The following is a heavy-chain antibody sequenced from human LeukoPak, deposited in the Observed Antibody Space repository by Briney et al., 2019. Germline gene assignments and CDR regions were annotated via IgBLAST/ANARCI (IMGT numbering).Heavy chain of an antibody. CDR3: AKDGRAKCELLYSSSWYYFDY. CDR1: GFTFSSYA. D-gene: IGHD6-13*01. J-gene: IGHJ4*02. V-gene: IGHV3-30*18. CDR2: VSYDGINK. Sequence: GVSLRLPCAASGFTFSSYAMHWVRQAPGKGLEGVAVVSYDGINKFCGDCVKGRFTISRDNSQNTLKLQMNSLRAEDTDGYYCAKDGRAKCELLYSSSWYYFDYWGQGTLVTVSS.